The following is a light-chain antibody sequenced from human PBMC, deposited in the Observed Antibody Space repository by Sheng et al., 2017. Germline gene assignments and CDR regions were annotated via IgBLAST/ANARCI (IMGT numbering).Light chain of an antibody. Sequence: EIVLTQSPATLSVSPGETAALSCRASQGIRNSLAWYQQRPGQAPRLLIYGATSRASGVPDRFVGSGSGTDFNLTISRLEPEDFALYYCQQYGTSIGFTFGPGTRVD. V-gene: IGKV3-20*01. CDR2: GAT. CDR1: QGIRNS. CDR3: QQYGTSIGFT. J-gene: IGKJ3*01.